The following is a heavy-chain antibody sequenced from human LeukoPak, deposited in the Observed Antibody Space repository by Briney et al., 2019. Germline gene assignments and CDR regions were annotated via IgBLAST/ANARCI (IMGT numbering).Heavy chain of an antibody. J-gene: IGHJ6*03. Sequence: GASVKVSCKASGGTFSSYAISWVRRAPGEGLEWMGGIIPIFGTANYAQKFQGRVTITADKSTSTAYMELSSLRSEDTAVYYCARGTKFQLVYYMDVWGKGTTVTVSS. CDR3: ARGTKFQLVYYMDV. D-gene: IGHD5-18*01. V-gene: IGHV1-69*06. CDR1: GGTFSSYA. CDR2: IIPIFGTA.